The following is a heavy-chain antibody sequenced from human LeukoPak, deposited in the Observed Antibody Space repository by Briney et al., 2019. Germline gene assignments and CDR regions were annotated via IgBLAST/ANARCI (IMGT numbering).Heavy chain of an antibody. V-gene: IGHV3-74*01. CDR1: GSTFSSYW. D-gene: IGHD2-21*02. Sequence: PGGSLRLSCAASGSTFSSYWMHWVRQAPGKGLVWVSCINSDGSSTSYADSVKGRFTISRDNSKNTLYLQMNSLRAEDTAVYYCARVTAGYYYYMDVWGKGTTVTISS. CDR2: INSDGSST. CDR3: ARVTAGYYYYMDV. J-gene: IGHJ6*03.